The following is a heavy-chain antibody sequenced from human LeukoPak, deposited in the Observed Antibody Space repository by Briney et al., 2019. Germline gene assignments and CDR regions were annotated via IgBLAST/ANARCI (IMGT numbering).Heavy chain of an antibody. CDR1: GFTFSNYG. Sequence: PGGSLRLSCAASGFTFSNYGLSWVRQAPGKGLEWVSSLSSSSIYINHADSVKGRFTISRDNAKNSLYLQMNSLRAEDTAVYYCARDLGGGWYGADYWGQGTLVTVSS. CDR3: ARDLGGGWYGADY. CDR2: LSSSSIYI. D-gene: IGHD6-19*01. V-gene: IGHV3-21*01. J-gene: IGHJ4*02.